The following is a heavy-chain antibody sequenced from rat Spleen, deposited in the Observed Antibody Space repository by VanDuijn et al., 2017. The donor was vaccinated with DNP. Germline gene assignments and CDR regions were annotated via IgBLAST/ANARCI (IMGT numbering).Heavy chain of an antibody. CDR3: TRYNSGYYFDY. D-gene: IGHD4-3*01. J-gene: IGHJ2*01. Sequence: EVQLVESGGGLVQPGRSLKLSCAVSGITFSDHNMAWVRQAPTKGLEWVATISYDGRDTYYPDSVNGRFNIARDNAKSTLYLQMNSLRSEDTATYYCTRYNSGYYFDYWGQGVMVTVSS. V-gene: IGHV5-7*01. CDR1: GITFSDHN. CDR2: ISYDGRDT.